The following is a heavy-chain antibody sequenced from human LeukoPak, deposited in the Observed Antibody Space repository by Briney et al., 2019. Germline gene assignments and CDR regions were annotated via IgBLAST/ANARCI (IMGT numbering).Heavy chain of an antibody. CDR2: IISDGSST. J-gene: IGHJ3*02. V-gene: IGHV3-74*01. Sequence: AGGSLRLSCAASGFTFSSYWMHWVRQAPGKGLVWVSRIISDGSSTSYADSVKGRFTISRDNAKNTLYLQMNSLRAEDTAVYYCTREKDYYDSSGYYRDAFDIWGQGTKVTASS. D-gene: IGHD3-22*01. CDR3: TREKDYYDSSGYYRDAFDI. CDR1: GFTFSSYW.